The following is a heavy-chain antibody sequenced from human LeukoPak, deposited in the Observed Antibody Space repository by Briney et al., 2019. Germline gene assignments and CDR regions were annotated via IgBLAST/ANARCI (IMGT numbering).Heavy chain of an antibody. Sequence: ASVKVSCTASGGTFSSYAISWVRQAPGQGLEWMGGIIPIFGTANYAQKFQGRVTITTDESTSTAYMELSSLRSEDTAVYYCARGNPRIAAGGGYYFDYWGQGTLVTVSS. CDR2: IIPIFGTA. CDR1: GGTFSSYA. J-gene: IGHJ4*02. V-gene: IGHV1-69*05. D-gene: IGHD6-13*01. CDR3: ARGNPRIAAGGGYYFDY.